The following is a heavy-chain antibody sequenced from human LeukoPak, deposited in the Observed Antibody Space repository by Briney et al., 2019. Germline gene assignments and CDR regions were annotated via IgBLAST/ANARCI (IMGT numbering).Heavy chain of an antibody. CDR2: ITTSGGST. Sequence: ASVKVSCKASGYTFTSYYMHWVRQAPGQGLEWMGIITTSGGSTNYAQNFQGRDTMTRDTSTSTVYMELTSLGSEDTAVYYCARVRTIAAVGPDFDFWGQGTLVTVSS. CDR3: ARVRTIAAVGPDFDF. CDR1: GYTFTSYY. V-gene: IGHV1-46*01. J-gene: IGHJ4*02. D-gene: IGHD6-13*01.